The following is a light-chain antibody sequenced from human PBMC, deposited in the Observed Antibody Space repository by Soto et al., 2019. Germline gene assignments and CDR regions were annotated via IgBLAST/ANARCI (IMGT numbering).Light chain of an antibody. V-gene: IGKV3-20*01. CDR3: QQYGSSPPVT. J-gene: IGKJ4*01. CDR1: QSVSSSY. CDR2: GAS. Sequence: EIVLTQSPGTLSLSPGERATLSCRASQSVSSSYLAWYQQKPGQAPRLLIYGASSRATGIPDRFSGSGSGPDFTLNIRRLEPEDFAVYYCQQYGSSPPVTFGGGTKVEIK.